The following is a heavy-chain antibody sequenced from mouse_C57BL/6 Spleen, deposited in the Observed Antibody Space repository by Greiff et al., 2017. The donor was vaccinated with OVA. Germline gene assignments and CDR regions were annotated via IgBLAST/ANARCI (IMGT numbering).Heavy chain of an antibody. J-gene: IGHJ3*01. Sequence: VKLQESGAELVKPGASVKISCKASGYAFSSYWMNWVKQRPGKGLEWIGKIYPGDGDTNYNGKFKGKATLTADKSSSTAYMQLSSLTSEDSAVYFCASPDLLWSHRGFAYWGQGTLVTVSA. CDR3: ASPDLLWSHRGFAY. CDR1: GYAFSSYW. CDR2: IYPGDGDT. V-gene: IGHV1-80*01. D-gene: IGHD2-1*01.